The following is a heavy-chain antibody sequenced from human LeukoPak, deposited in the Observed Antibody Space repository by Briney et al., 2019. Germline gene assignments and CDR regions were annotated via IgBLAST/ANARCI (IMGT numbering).Heavy chain of an antibody. CDR1: GGSISSYY. J-gene: IGHJ6*02. CDR3: ARDGGRWHGDYVYYYYGMDV. V-gene: IGHV4-59*01. Sequence: SETLSLTCTVSGGSISSYYWSWIRQPPGKGLEWIGYIYYSGSTNYNPSLKSRVTISVDTSKNQFSLKLSSVTAADTAVYYCARDGGRWHGDYVYYYYGMDVWGQGTTVTVSS. CDR2: IYYSGST. D-gene: IGHD4-17*01.